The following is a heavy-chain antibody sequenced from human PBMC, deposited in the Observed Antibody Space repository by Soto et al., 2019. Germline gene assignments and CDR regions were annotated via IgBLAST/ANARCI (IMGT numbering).Heavy chain of an antibody. CDR2: IIPLVRTA. Sequence: QVQLVQSGAEVKKTGSSVKVSCKASGGTFSSYAMNWVRQDPGQGLEWVGGIIPLVRTANYAQKCQGRVTNTQDEHTRAADMELCRLRSEDRAVYYCAKARIREISASTRGWVDAWGQGTLVTVS. D-gene: IGHD6-6*01. J-gene: IGHJ5*02. V-gene: IGHV1-69*01. CDR3: AKARIREISASTRGWVDA. CDR1: GGTFSSYA.